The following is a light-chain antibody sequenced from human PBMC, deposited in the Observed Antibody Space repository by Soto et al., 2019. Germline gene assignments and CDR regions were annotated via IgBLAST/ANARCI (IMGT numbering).Light chain of an antibody. J-gene: IGKJ1*01. V-gene: IGKV3-20*01. CDR2: GAF. Sequence: EIMLTQSPGTLSLSPGERATFSCRASQSVSSNYLAWYQQKPGQAPRLLIHGAFKRATGIPDRFSGSGSGTDFTLTISRMEPEDFAVYCCQQYGSSPRTFGQGTKVDIK. CDR1: QSVSSNY. CDR3: QQYGSSPRT.